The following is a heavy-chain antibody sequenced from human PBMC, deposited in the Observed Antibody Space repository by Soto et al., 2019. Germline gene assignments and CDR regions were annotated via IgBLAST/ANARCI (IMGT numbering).Heavy chain of an antibody. V-gene: IGHV3-30-3*01. CDR3: ASVGGGSYTPLDY. D-gene: IGHD1-26*01. CDR1: GFTFSSYA. Sequence: QVQLVESGGGVVQPGRSLRLSCVASGFTFSSYAMHWVRQAPGKGLEWVAVISYDGSNKYYADSVKGRFTISRDNSKNTLYLQMNSLRAEDTAVYYCASVGGGSYTPLDYWGQGTLVTVSS. J-gene: IGHJ4*02. CDR2: ISYDGSNK.